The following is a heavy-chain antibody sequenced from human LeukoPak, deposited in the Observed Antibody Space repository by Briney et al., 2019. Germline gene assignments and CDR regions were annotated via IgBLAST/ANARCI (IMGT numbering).Heavy chain of an antibody. J-gene: IGHJ5*02. D-gene: IGHD6-19*01. V-gene: IGHV3-7*03. CDR3: ARERYSSGWYIIDP. CDR2: IKQDGSEK. CDR1: GFTFSSYA. Sequence: GGSLRLSCAASGFTFSSYAMNWVRQAPGKGLEWVANIKQDGSEKYYVDSVKGRFTISRDNAKNSLYLQMNSLRAEDTAVYYCARERYSSGWYIIDPWGQGTLVTVSS.